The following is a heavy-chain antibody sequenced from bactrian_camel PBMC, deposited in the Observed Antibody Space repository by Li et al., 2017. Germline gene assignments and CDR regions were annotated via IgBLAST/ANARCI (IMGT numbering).Heavy chain of an antibody. J-gene: IGHJ4*01. CDR3: AAWSLVQWTGLFVPSHWKF. Sequence: HVQLVESGGGSVQVGGSLRLSCAQSETIARRWYMAWFRQAPGKEREGVAAIARDGTTSYADSVKGRFTISKDKAKNTLYLQMDSLKPEDTAMYYCAAWSLVQWTGLFVPSHWKFWGLGTQVTVS. V-gene: IGHV3S53*01. D-gene: IGHD8*01. CDR1: ETIARRWY. CDR2: IARDGTT.